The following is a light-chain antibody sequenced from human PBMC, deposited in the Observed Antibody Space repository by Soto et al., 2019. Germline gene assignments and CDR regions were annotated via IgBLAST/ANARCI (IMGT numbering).Light chain of an antibody. CDR2: SAS. CDR3: QQYHNGPPLN. J-gene: IGKJ4*01. CDR1: QSVFSN. V-gene: IGKV3-15*01. Sequence: EIVMTQSPAFLSVSPGERVILSCRASQSVFSNLAWYQQKPGQAPRLLIYSASARVTGSTARFSGSGSGTEFTLTFSSPQSEELGVYYCQQYHNGPPLNCGGGTKVYIK.